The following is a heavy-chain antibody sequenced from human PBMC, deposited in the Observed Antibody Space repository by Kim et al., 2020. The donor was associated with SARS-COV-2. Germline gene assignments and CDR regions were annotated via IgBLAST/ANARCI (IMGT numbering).Heavy chain of an antibody. J-gene: IGHJ4*02. CDR3: AKNGRSTSDY. V-gene: IGHV3-23*01. D-gene: IGHD2-15*01. Sequence: ADTVKGRFTISRDKSTNTLYLQMNSLRAEDTAIYYCAKNGRSTSDYWGQGTLVTVSS.